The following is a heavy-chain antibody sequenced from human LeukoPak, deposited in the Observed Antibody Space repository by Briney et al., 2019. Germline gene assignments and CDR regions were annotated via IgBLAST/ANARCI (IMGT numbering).Heavy chain of an antibody. CDR3: AKSYDTSGYYYFYFDS. CDR1: GFTFSSSA. CDR2: ISGSGGNT. Sequence: SGGSLRLSCAASGFTFSSSAMSWVRQAPGKGLEWVSVISGSGGNTYYADSVKGRCTISRDNSKNTLYLQMNSLRAEDTAVYYCAKSYDTSGYYYFYFDSWGQGTLVTVSS. D-gene: IGHD3-22*01. J-gene: IGHJ4*02. V-gene: IGHV3-23*01.